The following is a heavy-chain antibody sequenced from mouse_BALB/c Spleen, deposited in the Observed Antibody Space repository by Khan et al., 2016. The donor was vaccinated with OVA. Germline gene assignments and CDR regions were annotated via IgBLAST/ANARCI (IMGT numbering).Heavy chain of an antibody. J-gene: IGHJ3*01. CDR3: TRNDYYDYDPCPY. D-gene: IGHD2-4*01. CDR1: GYSITSEYA. Sequence: EVQLQESGPGLVKPSQSLSLTCTVTGYSITSEYAWNWIRQFPGNKLAWMGYINYSGNTRYNPSLKSRISITRDTSKNQFFLQLNSVTTEDTATYYCTRNDYYDYDPCPYGGQGTLVTVSA. V-gene: IGHV3-2*02. CDR2: INYSGNT.